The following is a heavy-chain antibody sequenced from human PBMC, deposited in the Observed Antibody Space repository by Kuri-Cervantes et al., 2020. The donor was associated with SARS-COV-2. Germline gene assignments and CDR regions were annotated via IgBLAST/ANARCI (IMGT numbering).Heavy chain of an antibody. CDR1: GYSISSGYY. J-gene: IGHJ6*03. D-gene: IGHD7-27*01. CDR2: IYHSGST. CDR3: ARVSGDSRFSYYMDV. Sequence: SQTLSLTCAVSGYSISSGYYWGWIRQPPGKGLEWIGSIYHSGSTYYNPSHKSRVTISVDRSKNQFSLKVSSVSAADTAVYYCARVSGDSRFSYYMDVWGTGTTVTVSS. V-gene: IGHV4-38-2*01.